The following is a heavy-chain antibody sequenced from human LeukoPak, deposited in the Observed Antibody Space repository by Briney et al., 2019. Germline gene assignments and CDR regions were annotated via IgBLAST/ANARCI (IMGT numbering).Heavy chain of an antibody. D-gene: IGHD2-15*01. CDR2: ISASGGNT. Sequence: GGSLRLSCAASGFTFSSYAMTWVRQAPGKGLDRVSAISASGGNTYYADSVKGRFTISRDNSKNTLSLHMNSLRAEDTAVYYCAKSRLLLSDAFDIWGQGAMVTVSS. CDR1: GFTFSSYA. J-gene: IGHJ3*02. V-gene: IGHV3-23*01. CDR3: AKSRLLLSDAFDI.